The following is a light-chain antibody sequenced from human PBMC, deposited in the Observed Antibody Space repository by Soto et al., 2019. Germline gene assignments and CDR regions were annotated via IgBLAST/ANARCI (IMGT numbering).Light chain of an antibody. Sequence: ERVMTHSATFLSVLRVERPTPSRRASQSVSRYLAWYQQKPGQAPRLLIYDASYRATGIPARFSGSGSGTDFILTISSLEPDDFAIYYCQQRSNWITLGQGTRLEIK. V-gene: IGKV3-11*01. J-gene: IGKJ5*01. CDR1: QSVSRY. CDR3: QQRSNWIT. CDR2: DAS.